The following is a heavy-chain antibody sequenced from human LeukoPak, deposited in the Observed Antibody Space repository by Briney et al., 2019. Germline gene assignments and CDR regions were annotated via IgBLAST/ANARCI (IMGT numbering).Heavy chain of an antibody. CDR3: AKDPPRGDGYQPNFFDS. Sequence: GGSLRLSCAASGFTFSSYAMNWVRQAPGRGLEWVSAVGRSSDSTYYAESVKGRFTVSRDNSKSTLFLEMSSLRAEDTAVYYCAKDPPRGDGYQPNFFDSWGQGTLVTVSS. V-gene: IGHV3-23*01. CDR1: GFTFSSYA. CDR2: VGRSSDST. D-gene: IGHD5-24*01. J-gene: IGHJ4*02.